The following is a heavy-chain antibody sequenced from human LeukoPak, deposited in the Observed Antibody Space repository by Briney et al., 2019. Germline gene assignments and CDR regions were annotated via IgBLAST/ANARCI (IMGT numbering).Heavy chain of an antibody. J-gene: IGHJ4*02. CDR2: ITPDGSGK. Sequence: PGGSLRLSCAASGFTFSSYWMSWVRQAPGKGLEWVADITPDGSGKTYVDAVKGRFTISRDNAKQSLHLEMDTLTAEDTAVYYCVMSWIRQPGDNWGQGTLVTVSS. CDR1: GFTFSSYW. D-gene: IGHD1-1*01. V-gene: IGHV3-7*01. CDR3: VMSWIRQPGDN.